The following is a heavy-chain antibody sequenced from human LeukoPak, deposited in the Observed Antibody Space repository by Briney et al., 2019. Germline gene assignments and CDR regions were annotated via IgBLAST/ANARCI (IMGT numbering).Heavy chain of an antibody. Sequence: ASVTVSCKASGYTFTGYYMHWVLQAPGQGLEWMGWINPNSGGTNYAQKFQGRVTMTRDTSISTAYMELSRLRSDDTAVYYCAGRDSTYYYGSGTWAFDPWGQGTLVTVSS. V-gene: IGHV1-2*02. CDR1: GYTFTGYY. D-gene: IGHD3-10*01. CDR2: INPNSGGT. J-gene: IGHJ5*02. CDR3: AGRDSTYYYGSGTWAFDP.